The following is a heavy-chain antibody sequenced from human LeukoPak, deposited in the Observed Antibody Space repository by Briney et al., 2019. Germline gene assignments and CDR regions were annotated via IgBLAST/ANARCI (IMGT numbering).Heavy chain of an antibody. CDR3: ARFLSRWFGELLKDPDAFDI. V-gene: IGHV1-18*01. D-gene: IGHD3-10*01. Sequence: ASVKLSCKASGYTFTSYGISWVRQAPGQGLEWMGWISAYNGNTNYAKKLQGRVTMTTDTSTSTAYMELRSLRSDDTAVYYCARFLSRWFGELLKDPDAFDIWGQGTLVTVSS. J-gene: IGHJ3*02. CDR1: GYTFTSYG. CDR2: ISAYNGNT.